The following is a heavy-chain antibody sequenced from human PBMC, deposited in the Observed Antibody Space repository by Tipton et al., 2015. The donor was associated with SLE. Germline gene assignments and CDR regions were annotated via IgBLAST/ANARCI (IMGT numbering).Heavy chain of an antibody. CDR3: AGAWQGYCSGGTCYVLDY. CDR2: IFHSGST. V-gene: IGHV4-39*07. Sequence: TLSLTCTVSGASIGSSNYYWGWIRQPPGKGLEWIGSIFHSGSTYYNPSLKRRVTISVATSKNQFSLKLRSVTAADTAVYYCAGAWQGYCSGGTCYVLDYWGQGTLVTVSS. CDR1: GASIGSSNYY. J-gene: IGHJ4*02. D-gene: IGHD2-15*01.